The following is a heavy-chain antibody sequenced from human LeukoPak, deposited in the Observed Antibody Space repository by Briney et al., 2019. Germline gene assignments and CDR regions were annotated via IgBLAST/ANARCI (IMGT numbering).Heavy chain of an antibody. D-gene: IGHD3-16*01. CDR2: IWYDGGNK. V-gene: IGHV3-33*01. CDR1: GFTFSNYG. CDR3: ASSRGGDAFDI. Sequence: GGSLRLSCAASGFTFSNYGMHWVRQAPGKGLEWVAVIWYDGGNKYYADSVKGRFTISRDNSKNALYLQMNSLRAEDTAVYYCASSRGGDAFDIWGQGTMVTVSS. J-gene: IGHJ3*02.